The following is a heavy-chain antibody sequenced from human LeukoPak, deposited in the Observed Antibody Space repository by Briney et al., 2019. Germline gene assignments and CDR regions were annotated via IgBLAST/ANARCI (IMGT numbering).Heavy chain of an antibody. V-gene: IGHV3-15*01. J-gene: IGHJ3*02. CDR1: GLTFSTAW. CDR3: ITDPGAWAPI. Sequence: GGSLRLSRVASGLTFSTAWMSWVRQAPGSGLEWVGRIKSKTDGETTDYAAPVKGRFTISRDDSKNTLYLQMNRLNIGDTAVYYCITDPGAWAPIWGQGTMVTVSS. D-gene: IGHD1-26*01. CDR2: IKSKTDGETT.